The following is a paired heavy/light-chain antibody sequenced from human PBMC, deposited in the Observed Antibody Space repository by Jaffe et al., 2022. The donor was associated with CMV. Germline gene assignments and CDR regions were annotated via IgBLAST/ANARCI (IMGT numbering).Heavy chain of an antibody. D-gene: IGHD3-3*01. J-gene: IGHJ4*02. CDR3: ARTFYDFWSGYYTSSPPDY. CDR1: GFRFSMYG. V-gene: IGHV3-30*03. Sequence: QVQLVESGGGVVQPGTSLRLSCAASGFRFSMYGMYWVRQAPGKGLEWVAVISYEGGDKYYIDSVKGRFTISRDNSKNTLYLQMNSVRAEDTAVYYCARTFYDFWSGYYTSSPPDYWGQGTLVTVSS. CDR2: ISYEGGDK.
Light chain of an antibody. V-gene: IGLV1-47*01. CDR1: SSNIGSKY. Sequence: QSVLTQPPSASGTPGQWVTISCSGSSSNIGSKYVYWYQQLPGTAPKLLIYRTDQRPLGVPDRFSGSKSGASASLDISGLQSEDEADYYCAAWDDSLSGPVFGGGTRLTVL. CDR3: AAWDDSLSGPV. CDR2: RTD. J-gene: IGLJ2*01.